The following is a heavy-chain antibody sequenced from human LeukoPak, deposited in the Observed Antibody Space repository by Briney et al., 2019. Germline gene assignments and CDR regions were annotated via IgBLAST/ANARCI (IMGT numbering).Heavy chain of an antibody. V-gene: IGHV3-30*18. CDR3: AKVGYYGSGSSYYYYGMDV. J-gene: IGHJ6*02. CDR1: GYTFSSYG. Sequence: GGSLRLSCAASGYTFSSYGMHWVRQAPGKGLEWVAVISYDGSNKYYADSVKGRFTISRDNSKNTLYLQMNSLRAEDTAVYYCAKVGYYGSGSSYYYYGMDVWGQGTTVTVSS. D-gene: IGHD3-10*01. CDR2: ISYDGSNK.